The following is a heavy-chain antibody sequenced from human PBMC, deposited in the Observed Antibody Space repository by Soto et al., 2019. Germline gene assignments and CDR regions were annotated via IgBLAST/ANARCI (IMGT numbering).Heavy chain of an antibody. CDR2: ISWNSGST. CDR1: GFTFDDYA. Sequence: PGGSLRLSCAASGFTFDDYAMHWVRQAPGKGLEWVSGISWNSGSTYYADSVKGRFTTSRDNSKSTLYLQMNSLRAEDTALYYCAKGRSYYYYYGVDVWGQGTTVTVSS. V-gene: IGHV3-9*01. CDR3: AKGRSYYYYYGVDV. J-gene: IGHJ6*02.